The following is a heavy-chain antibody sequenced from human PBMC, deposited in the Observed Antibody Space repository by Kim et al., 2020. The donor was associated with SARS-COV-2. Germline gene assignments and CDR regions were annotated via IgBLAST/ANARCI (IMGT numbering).Heavy chain of an antibody. V-gene: IGHV3-30*04. Sequence: GGSLRLSCAASGFTFSSYAINWVRQAPGKGLEWVAFISYDGSNKYYADSVKGRFTISRDNSKNTLFLQMNSLSAEDTAEYYCAKVGGSGWYSDLWGRGTPVTVSS. CDR3: AKVGGSGWYSDL. J-gene: IGHJ2*01. CDR1: GFTFSSYA. D-gene: IGHD3-10*01. CDR2: ISYDGSNK.